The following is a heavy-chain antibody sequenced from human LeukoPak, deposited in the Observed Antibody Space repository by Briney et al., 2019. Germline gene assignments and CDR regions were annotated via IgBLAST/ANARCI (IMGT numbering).Heavy chain of an antibody. J-gene: IGHJ6*02. CDR3: ARDLPLDDIVVVPAAKLYYYYGMDV. Sequence: SVKVSCKASGGTFSSYAISWVRQAPGQGLEWMGRIIPILGIANYAQKFQGRVTITADKSTSTAYMELSSLRSEDTAVYYCARDLPLDDIVVVPAAKLYYYYGMDVWGQGTTVTVSS. D-gene: IGHD2-2*01. CDR1: GGTFSSYA. CDR2: IIPILGIA. V-gene: IGHV1-69*04.